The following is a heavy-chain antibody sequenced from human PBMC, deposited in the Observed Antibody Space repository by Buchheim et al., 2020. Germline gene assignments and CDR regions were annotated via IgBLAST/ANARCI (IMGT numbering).Heavy chain of an antibody. Sequence: EVLLLESGGGLAQPGGSLRLSCVASGFTFSSSVMTWVRQTPGKGLEWVSSLTTGGDSTYHADSVKGRFSVSSDNSKNTLYLQMNSLRAEDTAVYYCAKGSKGAYDYWGQGTL. CDR3: AKGSKGAYDY. J-gene: IGHJ4*02. CDR2: LTTGGDST. V-gene: IGHV3-23*01. D-gene: IGHD3-3*01. CDR1: GFTFSSSV.